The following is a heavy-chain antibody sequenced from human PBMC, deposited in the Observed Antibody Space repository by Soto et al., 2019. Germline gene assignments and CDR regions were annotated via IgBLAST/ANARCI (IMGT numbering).Heavy chain of an antibody. CDR2: IYHSGST. CDR3: AREVVPALSLGRGWFDP. V-gene: IGHV4-4*02. Sequence: SETLSLTCAVSSGSISSSNWWSWVRQPPGKGLEWIGEIYHSGSTNYNPSLKSRVTISVDKSKNQFSLKLSSVTAADTAVYYCAREVVPALSLGRGWFDPWGQGTLVTVAS. D-gene: IGHD2-2*01. J-gene: IGHJ5*02. CDR1: SGSISSSNW.